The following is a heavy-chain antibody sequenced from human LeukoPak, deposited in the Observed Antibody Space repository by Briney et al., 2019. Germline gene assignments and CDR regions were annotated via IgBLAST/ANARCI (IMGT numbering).Heavy chain of an antibody. D-gene: IGHD1-7*01. V-gene: IGHV1-18*01. CDR1: GYTFTSYG. J-gene: IGHJ5*02. CDR2: ISAYNGNT. CDR3: ARDSHDWNYSGFDP. Sequence: ASVKVSCKASGYTFTSYGISWVRQAPGQGLEWMGWISAYNGNTNYAQKLQGRVTMTTDTSTSTAYMELSRLGSDDTAVYYCARDSHDWNYSGFDPWGQGTLVTVSS.